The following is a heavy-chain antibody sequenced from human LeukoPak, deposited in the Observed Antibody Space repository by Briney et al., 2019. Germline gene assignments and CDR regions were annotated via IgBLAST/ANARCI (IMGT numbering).Heavy chain of an antibody. D-gene: IGHD3/OR15-3a*01. V-gene: IGHV3-23*01. CDR3: ASRTWTGAGYYAFDI. CDR1: GFTFTNYA. J-gene: IGHJ3*02. Sequence: GGSLRLSCAASGFTFTNYAVSWVRQAPGKGLEWVSAEGSRGGTYYADSVRGRFTISRDNSDNTLSLQMNSLRVEDTAVYFCASRTWTGAGYYAFDIWGQGTMVTASS. CDR2: EGSRGGT.